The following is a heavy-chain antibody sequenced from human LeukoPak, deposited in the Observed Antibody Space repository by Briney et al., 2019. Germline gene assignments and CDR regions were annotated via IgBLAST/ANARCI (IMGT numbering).Heavy chain of an antibody. V-gene: IGHV1-69*05. CDR2: IIPIFGTA. D-gene: IGHD2-2*01. Sequence: ASVKVSCKASGGTFSSYAISWVRQAPGQGLEWMGGIIPIFGTANYAQKFQGRVTITTDESTSTAYMELSSLRSEDTAVYYCARVVVPAAKSYYYYYMDVWGKGTTVTVSS. J-gene: IGHJ6*03. CDR3: ARVVVPAAKSYYYYYMDV. CDR1: GGTFSSYA.